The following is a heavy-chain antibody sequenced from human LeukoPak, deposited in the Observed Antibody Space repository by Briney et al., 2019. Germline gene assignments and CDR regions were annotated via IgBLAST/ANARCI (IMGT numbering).Heavy chain of an antibody. CDR3: ARGQSVGGSIMVWGDIGNWFDP. Sequence: ASVKVSCKASGYTFTSYYMHWVRQAPGQGLEWMGIINPSGGSTSYAQKFQGRVTMTRDTSTSTVYMELSSLRSEDTAVYYCARGQSVGGSIMVWGDIGNWFDPWGQGTLVAVSS. CDR1: GYTFTSYY. CDR2: INPSGGST. V-gene: IGHV1-46*01. D-gene: IGHD3-10*01. J-gene: IGHJ5*02.